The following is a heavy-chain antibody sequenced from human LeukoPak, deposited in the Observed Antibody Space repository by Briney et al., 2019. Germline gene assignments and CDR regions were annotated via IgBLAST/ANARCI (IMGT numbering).Heavy chain of an antibody. CDR2: INHSGST. CDR1: GGSFSGYY. V-gene: IGHV4-34*01. D-gene: IGHD3-10*01. CDR3: ARGRGGSGSYRFDY. J-gene: IGHJ4*02. Sequence: SETLSLTCAVYGGSFSGYYWSWIRQPPGKGLEWIGEINHSGSTNYNPSLKSRVTISVDTSKNQFSLKLSSVTAADTAVYYCARGRGGSGSYRFDYWGQGTLVTVSS.